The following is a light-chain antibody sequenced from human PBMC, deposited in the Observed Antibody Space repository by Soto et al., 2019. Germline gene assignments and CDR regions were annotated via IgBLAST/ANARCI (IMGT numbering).Light chain of an antibody. CDR2: GAS. CDR1: QSVSSNF. Sequence: EIVLTQSPGTLSSSPGERATLSCRASQSVSSNFLAWYQQKPGQTPTLLIYGASSRATGIPDRFSGSGSGTDFSLTISRLEPEDFAVYYCQQYGSSPTFGQGTKVEMK. J-gene: IGKJ1*01. V-gene: IGKV3-20*01. CDR3: QQYGSSPT.